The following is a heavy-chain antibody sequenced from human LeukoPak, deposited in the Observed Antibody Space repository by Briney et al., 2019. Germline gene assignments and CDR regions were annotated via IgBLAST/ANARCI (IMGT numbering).Heavy chain of an antibody. CDR3: ARISIVTPFDY. V-gene: IGHV3-23*01. D-gene: IGHD4-23*01. Sequence: GGSLRLSCAASGFTFSSYAMSWVRQAPGKGLEWVSAISGSGGSTYYADSVKGRFTISRDNAKNSLYLQMNSLRAEDTAVYYCARISIVTPFDYWGQGTLVTVSS. CDR1: GFTFSSYA. CDR2: ISGSGGST. J-gene: IGHJ4*02.